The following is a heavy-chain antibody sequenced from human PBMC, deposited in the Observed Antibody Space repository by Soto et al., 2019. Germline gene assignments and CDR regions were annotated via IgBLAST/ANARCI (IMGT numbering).Heavy chain of an antibody. Sequence: QVHLVESGGGVVQPGRSLRLSCAASGFTFSSYGMHWVRQAPGKGLEWVTLISSDGNKKYYGDSVQGRFTISRDNSKNTLYLEMDSLRPEDTAIYYCAKDQRGSNYGYFQYWGQGTLVTVSS. J-gene: IGHJ1*01. CDR2: ISSDGNKK. CDR1: GFTFSSYG. CDR3: AKDQRGSNYGYFQY. V-gene: IGHV3-30*18. D-gene: IGHD4-4*01.